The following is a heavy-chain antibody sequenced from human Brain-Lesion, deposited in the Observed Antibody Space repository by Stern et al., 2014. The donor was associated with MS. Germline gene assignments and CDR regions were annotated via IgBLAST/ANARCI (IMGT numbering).Heavy chain of an antibody. V-gene: IGHV1-69*01. D-gene: IGHD3-10*02. J-gene: IGHJ6*02. CDR2: IIPDLGIT. CDR1: GGTFNVYA. CDR3: ARDVRDTDNYGLDV. Sequence: VQLVESGAEVKKPGSSVKVSCQASGGTFNVYAINWLRQAPGKGFEWMEGIIPDLGITNYAQTFQGRVTITLDGSTSTPSMHLNDLRSNDTAGYYCARDVRDTDNYGLDVWGQGTTVIVSS.